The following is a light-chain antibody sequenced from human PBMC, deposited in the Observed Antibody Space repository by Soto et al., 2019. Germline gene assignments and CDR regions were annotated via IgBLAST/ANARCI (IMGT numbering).Light chain of an antibody. Sequence: IVMTQSPATLSLSPGEKATLSCRASQSISNNFAWFQQKPGQTPKLLIYDASTRATGVPARFSGGGSGTEFTLTINSLQSEDFAVYYCQRYNTWPLSFGGGNKV. CDR2: DAS. CDR1: QSISNN. V-gene: IGKV3-15*01. CDR3: QRYNTWPLS. J-gene: IGKJ4*01.